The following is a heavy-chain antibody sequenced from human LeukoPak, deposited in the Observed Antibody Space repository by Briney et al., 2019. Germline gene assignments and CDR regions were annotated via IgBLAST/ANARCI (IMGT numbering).Heavy chain of an antibody. CDR2: ISGGGGST. J-gene: IGHJ3*02. D-gene: IGHD1-26*01. V-gene: IGHV3-23*01. Sequence: GGSLRLSCAASGFTFSSYAMSWVRQAPGKGLEWVSAISGGGGSTYYADSVKGRFTISRDNSKNTLYLQMNSLKAEDTAVYYCAKNGGSYPLHAFDIWGQGTMVTVSS. CDR3: AKNGGSYPLHAFDI. CDR1: GFTFSSYA.